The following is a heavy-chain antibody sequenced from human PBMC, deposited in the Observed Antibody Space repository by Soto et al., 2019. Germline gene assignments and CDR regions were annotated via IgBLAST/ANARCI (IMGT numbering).Heavy chain of an antibody. J-gene: IGHJ3*01. D-gene: IGHD6-13*01. CDR2: TYYRSKWYY. CDR3: VRRSAACTVYGAYDL. CDR1: GDRVSSNTAA. Sequence: PSQTRSLTCSISGDRVSSNTAAWNCIRQSPSRGLEWLGRTYYRSKWYYDYAPSVKSRISVNPDTSRNQVTLELSSVTPEDTALYYWVRRSAACTVYGAYDLWGHGTKVTV. V-gene: IGHV6-1*01.